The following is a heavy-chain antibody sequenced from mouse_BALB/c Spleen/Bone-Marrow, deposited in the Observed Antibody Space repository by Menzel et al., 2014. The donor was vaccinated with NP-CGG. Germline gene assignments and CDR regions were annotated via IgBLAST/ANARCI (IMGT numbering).Heavy chain of an antibody. Sequence: QVQLQQSGSVLVRPGASVKLSCKASGYTFTNSWIHWAKQRPGQGLEWIGEIHPNSGNTNYNEKFKGKATLTVDTSSSTACVDLSSLTSEDSAVYYCARRHRYAYYIDYWGQGTTRTVSS. CDR3: ARRHRYAYYIDY. CDR1: GYTFTNSW. D-gene: IGHD2-14*01. V-gene: IGHV1S130*01. CDR2: IHPNSGNT. J-gene: IGHJ2*01.